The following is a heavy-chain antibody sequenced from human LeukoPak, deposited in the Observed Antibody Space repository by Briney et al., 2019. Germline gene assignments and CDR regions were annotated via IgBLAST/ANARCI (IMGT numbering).Heavy chain of an antibody. J-gene: IGHJ4*02. CDR3: AGDSGGYNLDY. CDR2: IIPIFGTA. Sequence: PGKVSCKASGGTFSSYAISWVRQAPGHGLELMGGIIPIFGTANYAQKFQGRVTITTAESKSKDHMELSSLRSEDTAVCGCAGDSGGYNLDYWGQGTLVTVSS. D-gene: IGHD5-24*01. CDR1: GGTFSSYA. V-gene: IGHV1-69*05.